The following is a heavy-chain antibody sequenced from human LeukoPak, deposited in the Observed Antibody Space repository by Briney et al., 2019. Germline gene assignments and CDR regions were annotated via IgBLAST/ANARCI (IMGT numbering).Heavy chain of an antibody. Sequence: SETLSLTCTVSGGSISSHYWSWLRQPPGKGLEWIGYIYYSGSTNYNPSLKSRVTISVDTSKNQFSLKLSSVTAADTAVYYCARIRYNWNDIYWGQGTLVTVSS. CDR3: ARIRYNWNDIY. CDR1: GGSISSHY. D-gene: IGHD1-1*01. CDR2: IYYSGST. V-gene: IGHV4-59*11. J-gene: IGHJ4*02.